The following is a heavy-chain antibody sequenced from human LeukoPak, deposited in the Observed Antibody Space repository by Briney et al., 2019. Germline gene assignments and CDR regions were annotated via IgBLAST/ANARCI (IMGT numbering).Heavy chain of an antibody. V-gene: IGHV3-23*01. CDR3: ARVYLERLTAGYFDH. CDR1: GFTFSSYA. J-gene: IGHJ4*02. CDR2: ISGSGGST. D-gene: IGHD2-8*01. Sequence: GGSLRLSCAASGFTFSSYAMSWVRQAPGKGLEWVSAISGSGGSTYYADSVKGRFTISRDNSKNTLYLQMNSLRDDDSAAYFCARVYLERLTAGYFDHWGQGTQVTVSP.